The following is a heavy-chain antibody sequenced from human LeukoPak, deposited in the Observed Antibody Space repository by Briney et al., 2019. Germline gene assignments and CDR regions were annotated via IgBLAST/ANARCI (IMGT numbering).Heavy chain of an antibody. D-gene: IGHD3-22*01. CDR1: GFTFSSYS. CDR3: ARDRFEYYDSSGPLEFDY. J-gene: IGHJ4*02. V-gene: IGHV3-21*01. Sequence: GGSLRLSCAASGFTFSSYSMNWVRQAPGKGLEWVSSISSSSSYIYYADSVKGRFTISRDNAKNSLYLQMNSLRAEDTAVYYCARDRFEYYDSSGPLEFDYWGQGTLVTVSS. CDR2: ISSSSSYI.